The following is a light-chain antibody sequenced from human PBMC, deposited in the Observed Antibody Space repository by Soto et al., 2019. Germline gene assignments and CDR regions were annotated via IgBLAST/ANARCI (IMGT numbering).Light chain of an antibody. V-gene: IGKV1-33*01. Sequence: DIQMTQSPSSLSASVGDRVTITCQASQDISNYLNWYQQKPGKAPKLLIYDASNLETGVLSRFSGSGSGTDFPFTISSLQLEDIATYYCQQYDSLPQRTFGGGTKVEIK. CDR2: DAS. CDR3: QQYDSLPQRT. CDR1: QDISNY. J-gene: IGKJ4*01.